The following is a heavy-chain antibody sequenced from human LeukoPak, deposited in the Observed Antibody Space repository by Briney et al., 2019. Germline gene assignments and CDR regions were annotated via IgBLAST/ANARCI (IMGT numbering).Heavy chain of an antibody. CDR2: INPNSGGT. J-gene: IGHJ4*02. Sequence: ASVTVSCKASGYTFTGYYMHWVRQAPGQGLEWMGWINPNSGGTNYAQKFQGRVTMTRDTSISTAYMELSRLRSDDTAVYYCAREMYCSSTSCYAYFDYWGQGTLVTVSS. CDR3: AREMYCSSTSCYAYFDY. D-gene: IGHD2-2*01. V-gene: IGHV1-2*02. CDR1: GYTFTGYY.